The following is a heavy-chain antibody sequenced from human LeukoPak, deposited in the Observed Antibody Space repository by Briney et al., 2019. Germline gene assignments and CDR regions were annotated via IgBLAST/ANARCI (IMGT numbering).Heavy chain of an antibody. CDR1: GFPFGSYV. J-gene: IGHJ4*02. D-gene: IGHD3-22*01. CDR2: INHNAEMI. Sequence: PGGSLRLSCEASGFPFGSYVMSWVRQAPGKGLEWIAYINHNAEMIFYPDFVKGRFTISRDNAKSSLYLQMNALRYEDTAIYYCAGYYYDSSGYVHWGQGTLVTVSS. V-gene: IGHV3-48*02. CDR3: AGYYYDSSGYVH.